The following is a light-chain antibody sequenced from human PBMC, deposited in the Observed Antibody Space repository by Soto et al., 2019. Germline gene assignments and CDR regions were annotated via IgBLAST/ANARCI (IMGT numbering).Light chain of an antibody. CDR1: SSNIGSNT. Sequence: QSVLTQPPSASGTPGLRVTIYCSGSSSNIGSNTVNWYQQLPGTAPKLLIYSNNQRPSGVPDRFSGSKSGTSASLAISGLQSEDEADYYCAAWDDSLVVFGGGTKLTVL. J-gene: IGLJ2*01. CDR2: SNN. CDR3: AAWDDSLVV. V-gene: IGLV1-44*01.